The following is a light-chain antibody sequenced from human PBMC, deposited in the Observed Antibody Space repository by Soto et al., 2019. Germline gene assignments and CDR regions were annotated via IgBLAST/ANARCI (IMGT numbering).Light chain of an antibody. CDR1: QSVASNY. CDR3: QQYGNFPLT. CDR2: GAS. V-gene: IGKV3-20*01. Sequence: DIVLTQSPGTLSLSPGERATLSCRASQSVASNYLAWYQQKFGQAPRLLIYGASSRATGIPDRFSGSGSGTDFTLTISRLEPEDFAVYYCQQYGNFPLTFGGGTKVEIK. J-gene: IGKJ4*01.